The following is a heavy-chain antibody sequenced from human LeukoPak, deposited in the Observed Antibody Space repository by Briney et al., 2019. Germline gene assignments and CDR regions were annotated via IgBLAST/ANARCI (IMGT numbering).Heavy chain of an antibody. CDR3: AIPWGNFDY. J-gene: IGHJ4*02. CDR1: GFSFSSYG. Sequence: GGSLRLSCAASGFSFSSYGMNWVRQAPGKGLEWVSSLSGSSAYIYYADSVRDRFSISRDNAKDSLYLQMNSLTAADTAVYYCAIPWGNFDYWGQGTLVTVSS. V-gene: IGHV3-21*01. CDR2: LSGSSAYI. D-gene: IGHD2-2*01.